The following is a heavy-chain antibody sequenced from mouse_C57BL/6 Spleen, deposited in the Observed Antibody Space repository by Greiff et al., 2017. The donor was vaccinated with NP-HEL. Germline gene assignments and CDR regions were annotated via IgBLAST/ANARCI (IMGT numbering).Heavy chain of an antibody. J-gene: IGHJ4*01. V-gene: IGHV7-3*01. D-gene: IGHD2-2*01. CDR2: IRTKANGYTT. CDR1: GFTFTDYY. CDR3: ARYTGYEKAMDY. Sequence: LVESGGGLVQPGGSLSLSCAASGFTFTDYYMSWVRQPPGKALEWLGFIRTKANGYTTEYSASVKGRFTISRDNSQSILYLQMNALRAEDSATYYCARYTGYEKAMDYWGQGTSVTVSS.